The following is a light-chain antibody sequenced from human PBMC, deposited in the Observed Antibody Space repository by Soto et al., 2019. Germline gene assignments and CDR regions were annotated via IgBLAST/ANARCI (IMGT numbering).Light chain of an antibody. CDR1: QTISSW. V-gene: IGKV1-5*03. CDR2: KAS. J-gene: IGKJ1*01. CDR3: QQYNSYSRT. Sequence: DIQMTQSPSTLSGSVGDRVTITCRASQTISSWLAWYQQKPGKAPKLLIYKASTLKSGVPSRFSGSGYETEFTLTISSLQPDDFATYYCQQYNSYSRTFGQGTKVDIK.